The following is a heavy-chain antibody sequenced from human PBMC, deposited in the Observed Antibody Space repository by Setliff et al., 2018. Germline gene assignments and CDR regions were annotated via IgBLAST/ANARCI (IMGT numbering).Heavy chain of an antibody. CDR2: TYYGGTT. CDR3: ARAPRYFDPTGSYFDF. CDR1: GASISGNSYY. V-gene: IGHV4-39*07. D-gene: IGHD3-22*01. J-gene: IGHJ4*02. Sequence: SETLSLTCTVSGASISGNSYYWGWIRQSPGKGLEWIASTYYGGTTASPPSLKSRVTISVDTSNSQFSLKLTSLSAADTAVYYCARAPRYFDPTGSYFDFWGQGTLVTVSS.